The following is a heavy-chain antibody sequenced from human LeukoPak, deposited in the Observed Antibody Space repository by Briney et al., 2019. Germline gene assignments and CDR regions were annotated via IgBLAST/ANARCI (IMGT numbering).Heavy chain of an antibody. Sequence: GGSLRLSCAASGFTFSSYWMHWVRQAPGKGLEWVSAISGSGGSTYYADSVKGRFTISRDNSKNTLYLQMNSLRAEDTAVYYCARTVTRVGALDYWGQGTLVTVSS. D-gene: IGHD4-17*01. CDR3: ARTVTRVGALDY. V-gene: IGHV3-23*01. CDR2: ISGSGGST. J-gene: IGHJ4*02. CDR1: GFTFSSYW.